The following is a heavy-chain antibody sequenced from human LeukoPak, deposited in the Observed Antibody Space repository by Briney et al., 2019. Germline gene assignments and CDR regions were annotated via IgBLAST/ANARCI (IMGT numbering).Heavy chain of an antibody. Sequence: PGGSLRLSCAASGFTFSSYSMNWVRQAPGKGLEWVSSISSSSSYIYYADSVKGRFTISRDNAKNSLYLQMSSLRAEDTAVYYCARGIAAAGTDYWGQGTLVTVSS. J-gene: IGHJ4*02. CDR2: ISSSSSYI. CDR3: ARGIAAAGTDY. V-gene: IGHV3-21*01. CDR1: GFTFSSYS. D-gene: IGHD6-13*01.